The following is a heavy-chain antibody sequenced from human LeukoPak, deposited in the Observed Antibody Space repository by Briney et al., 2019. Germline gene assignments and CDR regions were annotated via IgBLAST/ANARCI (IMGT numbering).Heavy chain of an antibody. CDR2: VSYKDVT. Sequence: PSETLSLTCSVSGASTTNSRYYWVWIRQPPGKGLEWIGSVSYKDVTYYGPSFRTRFAISIDTSRDQFSLSLASVTAADTAVYYCATLTMSGLGIIPPASWGQGTLVTVSS. J-gene: IGHJ5*02. CDR1: GASTTNSRYY. V-gene: IGHV4-39*01. CDR3: ATLTMSGLGIIPPAS. D-gene: IGHD3/OR15-3a*01.